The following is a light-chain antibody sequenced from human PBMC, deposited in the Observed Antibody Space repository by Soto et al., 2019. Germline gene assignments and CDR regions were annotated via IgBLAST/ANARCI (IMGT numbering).Light chain of an antibody. CDR1: QGVTTN. V-gene: IGKV3-15*01. CDR2: DVS. J-gene: IGKJ5*01. Sequence: EMVMTQSPATLSLSPGERATLTCSAGQGVTTNFAWYQQKSGQSPRLLIYDVSIRATGVPARFSATGSETDFTLTISGLQSGDSAVYFCQQYNNWPFSFGQGTRLEIK. CDR3: QQYNNWPFS.